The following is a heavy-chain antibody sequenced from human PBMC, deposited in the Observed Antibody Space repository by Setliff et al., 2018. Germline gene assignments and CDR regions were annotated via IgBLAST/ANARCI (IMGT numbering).Heavy chain of an antibody. D-gene: IGHD4-4*01. CDR3: ARDLLYSNYAKGYYYYGMDV. V-gene: IGHV4-4*02. CDR1: GGSISSSNW. Sequence: SETLSLTCAVSGGSISSSNWWSWVRQPPGKGLEWIGEIYHSGSTNYNPSLKSRVTISVDKSKNQFSLKLSSVTAADTAVYYCARDLLYSNYAKGYYYYGMDVWGQGTMVTSP. J-gene: IGHJ6*02. CDR2: IYHSGST.